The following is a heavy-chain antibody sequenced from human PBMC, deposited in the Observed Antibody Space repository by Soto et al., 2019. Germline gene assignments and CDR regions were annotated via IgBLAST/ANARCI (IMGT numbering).Heavy chain of an antibody. Sequence: QVQLVQSGAEVKKPGASVKVSCKASGYTFTSYGISWVRQAPGQGLEWMGWISAYNGNTNYEQKLQGRVTMTTNTSTSTAYRERRSLRSDDTAVNYCARDAAVGLFDYWGQGTLVTVSS. J-gene: IGHJ4*02. V-gene: IGHV1-18*01. CDR1: GYTFTSYG. CDR3: ARDAAVGLFDY. D-gene: IGHD1-26*01. CDR2: ISAYNGNT.